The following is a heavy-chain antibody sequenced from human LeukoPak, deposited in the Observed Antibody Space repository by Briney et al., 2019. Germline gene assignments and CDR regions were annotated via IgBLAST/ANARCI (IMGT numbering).Heavy chain of an antibody. V-gene: IGHV1-3*01. D-gene: IGHD6-13*01. CDR1: GYTFTSYA. Sequence: ASVKVSCKASGYTFTSYAMHWVRQAPGQRLEWMGWINAGNGNTKYSQEFQGRVTMTRDTSISTTYMELSRLRSDDTAVYYCARGAAAAGDAFDIWGQGTMVTVSS. J-gene: IGHJ3*02. CDR2: INAGNGNT. CDR3: ARGAAAAGDAFDI.